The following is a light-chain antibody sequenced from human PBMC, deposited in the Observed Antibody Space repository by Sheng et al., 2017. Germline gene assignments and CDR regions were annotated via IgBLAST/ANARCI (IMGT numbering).Light chain of an antibody. J-gene: IGKJ1*01. CDR1: GHWQL. Sequence: DIQMTQSPSSLSASVGRQSHHHLPGESGHWQLFNLVSAEPGKAPNLLIYDASTLETGVPSRSVEVDXGQILLSPITSLQPEDIATYYCQHYDDLLGFGQGTKVEIK. CDR3: QHYDDLLG. V-gene: IGKV1-33*01. CDR2: DAS.